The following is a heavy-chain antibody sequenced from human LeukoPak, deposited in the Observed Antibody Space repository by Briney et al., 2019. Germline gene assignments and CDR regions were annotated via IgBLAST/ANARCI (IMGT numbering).Heavy chain of an antibody. CDR1: GGSISSGGYS. CDR3: ARDNFYYDSSGYSNWFDP. CDR2: ISSSGST. V-gene: IGHV4-30-4*07. D-gene: IGHD3-22*01. Sequence: SETLSLTCAVSGGSISSGGYSWSWIRQPPGKGLEWIGYISSSGSTYYNPSLKSRVSISVDTSKNQFSLKLTSVTAADTAVYYCARDNFYYDSSGYSNWFDPWGQGTLVTVSS. J-gene: IGHJ5*02.